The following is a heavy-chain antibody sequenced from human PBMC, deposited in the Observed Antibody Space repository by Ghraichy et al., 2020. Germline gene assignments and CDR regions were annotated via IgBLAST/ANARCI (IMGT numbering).Heavy chain of an antibody. CDR1: GGSFSGYS. D-gene: IGHD2-2*01. J-gene: IGHJ4*02. CDR3: ARGIVVVPAAPNYYFDY. CDR2: INHSGST. Sequence: SETLSLTCAVYGGSFSGYSWSWIRQPPGKGLEWIGEINHSGSTNYNPSLKSRVTISVDTSKNQFSLKLSSVTAADTAVYYCARGIVVVPAAPNYYFDYWGQGTLVTVSS. V-gene: IGHV4-34*01.